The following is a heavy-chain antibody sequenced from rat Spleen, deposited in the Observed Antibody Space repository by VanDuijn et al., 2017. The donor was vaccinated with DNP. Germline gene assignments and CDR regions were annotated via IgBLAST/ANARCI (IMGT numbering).Heavy chain of an antibody. V-gene: IGHV5-22*01. CDR1: GFTFSDYY. Sequence: EVQLVESGGDLVQPGRSLKVSCVASGFTFSDYYMAWVRQAPTEGLKWVAYIGSDGYAPYYGDSVKGRFTISRDNAKRTLYLQMNSLRSEDMATYYCVRWNSGHFDYWGQGVMVTVSS. CDR3: VRWNSGHFDY. CDR2: IGSDGYAP. J-gene: IGHJ2*01. D-gene: IGHD4-3*01.